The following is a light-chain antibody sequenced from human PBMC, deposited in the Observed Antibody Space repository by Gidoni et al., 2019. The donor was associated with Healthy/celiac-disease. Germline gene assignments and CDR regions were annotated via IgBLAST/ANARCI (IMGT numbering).Light chain of an antibody. V-gene: IGKV1-8*01. CDR1: QGISSY. J-gene: IGKJ4*01. CDR3: QQYYSYPLT. Sequence: AIRMTQSPSSRSASTGDRVTITSRASQGISSYLAWYQQKPGKAPKLLIYAASTLQSGVPSRFSGSGSGTDFTLTISCLQSEDFATYYCQQYYSYPLTFGGGTKVEIK. CDR2: AAS.